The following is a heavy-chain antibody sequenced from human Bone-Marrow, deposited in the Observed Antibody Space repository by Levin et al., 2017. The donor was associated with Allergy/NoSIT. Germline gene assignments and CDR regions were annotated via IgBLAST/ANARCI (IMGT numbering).Heavy chain of an antibody. D-gene: IGHD2-15*01. CDR3: AKKREYCRGGSCSISFDP. CDR1: GGSVHSYY. J-gene: IGHJ5*02. CDR2: IYDAGST. V-gene: IGHV4-59*02. Sequence: HSQTLSLTCTVSGGSVHSYYWSWIRQPPGKGLEWIAYIYDAGSTNYTPRDSTKYNPSLKSRVTLSVDTSKNQCSLKLSSVTAADTAVYYCAKKREYCRGGSCSISFDPWGPGTLVTVSS.